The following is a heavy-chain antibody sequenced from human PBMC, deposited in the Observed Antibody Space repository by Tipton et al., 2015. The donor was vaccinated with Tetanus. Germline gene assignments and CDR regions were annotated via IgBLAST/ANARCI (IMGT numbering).Heavy chain of an antibody. CDR2: TYYSGST. J-gene: IGHJ4*01. V-gene: IGHV4-61*01. Sequence: TLSLTCTVSGASIGSISYYWSWIRQPPGKGLERIGYTYYSGSTGYNPSLKSRVTISIDSSKNQFSLKLTSVTAADTAVYYCARDESYGDYAYWGHVALVTVSS. CDR1: GASIGSISYY. CDR3: ARDESYGDYAY. D-gene: IGHD4-17*01.